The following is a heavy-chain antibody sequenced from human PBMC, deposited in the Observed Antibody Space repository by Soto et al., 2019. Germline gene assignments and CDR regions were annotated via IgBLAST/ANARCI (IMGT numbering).Heavy chain of an antibody. V-gene: IGHV4-39*01. CDR3: ARQFWVREWLGYAY. CDR1: GGSISSSSYY. J-gene: IGHJ4*02. CDR2: IYYSVST. D-gene: IGHD5-12*01. Sequence: QLQLQESGPGLVKPSETLSLTCTVSGGSISSSSYYWGWIRQPPGKGLEWIGSIYYSVSTYYNPSLKSSVTISVDTSKNHFSLKLSSVTAADTAVYDCARQFWVREWLGYAYWGQGTLVTVSS.